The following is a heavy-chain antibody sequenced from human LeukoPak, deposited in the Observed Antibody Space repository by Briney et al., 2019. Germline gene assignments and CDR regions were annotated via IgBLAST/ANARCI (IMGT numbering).Heavy chain of an antibody. CDR1: GYTFTSYG. D-gene: IGHD3-3*01. CDR3: ARDSGPGPNVLRFLEWNNYYYYMDV. CDR2: ISAYNGNT. V-gene: IGHV1-18*01. J-gene: IGHJ6*03. Sequence: GASVNVSCKASGYTFTSYGISWVRQAPGQGLGWMGWISAYNGNTNYAQKLQGRVTITTDTSTSTAYMELRSLRSDDTAVYYCARDSGPGPNVLRFLEWNNYYYYMDVWGKGTTVTVSS.